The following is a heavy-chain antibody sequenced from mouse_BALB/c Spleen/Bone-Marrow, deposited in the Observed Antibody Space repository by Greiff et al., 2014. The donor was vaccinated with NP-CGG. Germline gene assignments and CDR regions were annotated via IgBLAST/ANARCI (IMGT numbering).Heavy chain of an antibody. J-gene: IGHJ1*01. V-gene: IGHV1S81*02. Sequence: QVQLQQSGAELVKPGASVKLSCKASGYTFTSYWMHWVKQRPGQGLEWIGEINPSNGGTNYNEKFKSKATLTVDKSSSTAYIHLSSLTSTDSAVYCYARWGFAYWCFDVWGAGTAVTVSS. CDR3: ARWGFAYWCFDV. CDR2: INPSNGGT. CDR1: GYTFTSYW.